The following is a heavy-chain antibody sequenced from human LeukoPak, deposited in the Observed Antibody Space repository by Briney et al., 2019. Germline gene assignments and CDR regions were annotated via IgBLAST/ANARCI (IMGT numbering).Heavy chain of an antibody. V-gene: IGHV4-34*01. CDR3: ARRVRSWYFLSYYYYMDV. D-gene: IGHD6-13*01. J-gene: IGHJ6*03. Sequence: PSETLSLTCAVYGGSFSGYYWSWIRQPPGKGLEWIGEINHSGSTNYNPSLKSRVTISVDTSKNQFSLKLSSVTAADTAVYYCARRVRSWYFLSYYYYMDVWGKGTTVTVSS. CDR2: INHSGST. CDR1: GGSFSGYY.